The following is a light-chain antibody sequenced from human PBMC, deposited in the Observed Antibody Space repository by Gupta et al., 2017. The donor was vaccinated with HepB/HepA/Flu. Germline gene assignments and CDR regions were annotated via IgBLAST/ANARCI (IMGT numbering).Light chain of an antibody. CDR1: NLGSKS. CDR3: QVWDSSSDHVV. CDR2: YDS. V-gene: IGLV3-21*04. J-gene: IGLJ2*01. Sequence: SYVLTQPPSVSVAPGKTARITCGGNNLGSKSVHWYQQKPGQAPVLVIYYDSERPSGIPERFSGSNSGNTATLTISRVEAGDEADYYCQVWDSSSDHVVFGGGTKLTVL.